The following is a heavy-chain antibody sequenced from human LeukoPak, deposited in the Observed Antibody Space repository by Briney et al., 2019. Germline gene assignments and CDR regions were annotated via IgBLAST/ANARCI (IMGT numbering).Heavy chain of an antibody. CDR2: IYHSGST. CDR1: GYSISSGYY. J-gene: IGHJ4*02. Sequence: PSETLSLTCTVSGYSISSGYYWGWIRQPPGKGLEWIGSIYHSGSTYYNPSLKSRVTISVDTSKNQFSLKLSSVTAADTAVYYCARDPDSGSYWSFDYWGQGTLVTVSS. V-gene: IGHV4-38-2*02. D-gene: IGHD1-26*01. CDR3: ARDPDSGSYWSFDY.